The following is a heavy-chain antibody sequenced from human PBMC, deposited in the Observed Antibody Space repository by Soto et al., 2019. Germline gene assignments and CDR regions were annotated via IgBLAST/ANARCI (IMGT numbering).Heavy chain of an antibody. V-gene: IGHV1-69*06. Sequence: GSSVKVSCKASGGTLSIYAISWVPQAPGQGLEWMGGIIPISGTANYAQKFLGRATITADKSTSTAYMELSSLRYEDTAVYYCASSSSGWSDAFDISGEGTMVTV. D-gene: IGHD6-19*01. CDR3: ASSSSGWSDAFDI. CDR2: IIPISGTA. CDR1: GGTLSIYA. J-gene: IGHJ3*02.